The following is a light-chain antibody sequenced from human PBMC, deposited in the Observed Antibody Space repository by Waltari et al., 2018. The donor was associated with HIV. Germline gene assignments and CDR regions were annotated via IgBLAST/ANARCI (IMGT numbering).Light chain of an antibody. J-gene: IGKJ1*01. CDR1: QSISSN. Sequence: DIQVTQSPSSLSASVGDRVTITCRASQSISSNLNWYQQKPGKAPHLLIYAASSLHSGVPSRFSGSGYGTHFSLTISSLQPEDFATYYCQQSYSTPTFGRGTRVEIK. CDR3: QQSYSTPT. CDR2: AAS. V-gene: IGKV1-39*01.